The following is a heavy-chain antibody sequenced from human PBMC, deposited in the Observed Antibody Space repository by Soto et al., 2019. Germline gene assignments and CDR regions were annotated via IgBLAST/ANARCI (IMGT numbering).Heavy chain of an antibody. D-gene: IGHD3-10*01. CDR3: AFYGYYYGSGNISLKWVDYYYGMDV. V-gene: IGHV4-39*01. J-gene: IGHJ6*02. Sequence: SETLSLTCTVSGGSISSSSYYWGWIRQPPGKGLEWIGSIYYSGSTYYNPSLKSRVTISVDTSKNQFSLKLSSVTAADTAVYYCAFYGYYYGSGNISLKWVDYYYGMDVWGQGTTVT. CDR2: IYYSGST. CDR1: GGSISSSSYY.